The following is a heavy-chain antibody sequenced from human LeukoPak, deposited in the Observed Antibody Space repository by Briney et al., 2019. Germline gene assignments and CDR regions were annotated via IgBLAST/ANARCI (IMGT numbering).Heavy chain of an antibody. V-gene: IGHV3-74*01. J-gene: IGHJ4*02. CDR3: AKKDGSGRFDY. Sequence: GGSLRLSCAASGFTFSSYWMHWVRQAPGKGLVWVSRINSDGSSTSYADSVKGRFTISRDNSKNTLYLQMNSLRAEDTAVYYCAKKDGSGRFDYWGQGTLVTVSS. CDR2: INSDGSST. D-gene: IGHD3-10*01. CDR1: GFTFSSYW.